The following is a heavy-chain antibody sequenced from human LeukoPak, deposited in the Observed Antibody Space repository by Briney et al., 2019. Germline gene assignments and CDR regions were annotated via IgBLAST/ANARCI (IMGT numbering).Heavy chain of an antibody. V-gene: IGHV4-34*01. J-gene: IGHJ6*03. CDR1: GGSFSGYY. Sequence: PSETLSLTCAVYGGSFSGYYWSWIRQPPGKGLEWIGEINHSGSTNYNPSLKSRVTISVDTSKNQFSLKLSSVTAADTAVYYCAIVPYCSGGSCYPTYYYYYMDVWGKGTTVTVSS. D-gene: IGHD2-15*01. CDR2: INHSGST. CDR3: AIVPYCSGGSCYPTYYYYYMDV.